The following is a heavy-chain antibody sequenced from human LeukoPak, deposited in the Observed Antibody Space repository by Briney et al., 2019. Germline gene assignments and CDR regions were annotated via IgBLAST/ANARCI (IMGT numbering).Heavy chain of an antibody. CDR3: AKYWGSSYNYAPFDS. CDR1: GFSNYA. D-gene: IGHD3-10*01. V-gene: IGHV3-23*01. Sequence: GGSLRLFCAASGFSNYAMAWVRQAPGKGLEWVSAISGDGSATYYGNSVKGRFTISRDSSKNTLYLQMNSLRAEDTAVFYCAKYWGSSYNYAPFDSWGQGTLVTVSS. CDR2: ISGDGSAT. J-gene: IGHJ4*02.